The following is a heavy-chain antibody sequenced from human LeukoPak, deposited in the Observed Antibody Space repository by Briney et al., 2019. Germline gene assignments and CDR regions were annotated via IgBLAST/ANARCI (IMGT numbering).Heavy chain of an antibody. CDR1: GFSLDDLG. CDR3: ARAVCPTIKFCDSSYFMDV. Sequence: GGSLRLSCAASGFSLDDLGMTWVRQVPGKGLEWVAGINWNGASTGYADSVRGRFTISRDNAKNSLYLQMNSLRAEDTALYYCARAVCPTIKFCDSSYFMDVWGKGTTVNVS. D-gene: IGHD6-6*01. J-gene: IGHJ6*03. CDR2: INWNGAST. V-gene: IGHV3-20*04.